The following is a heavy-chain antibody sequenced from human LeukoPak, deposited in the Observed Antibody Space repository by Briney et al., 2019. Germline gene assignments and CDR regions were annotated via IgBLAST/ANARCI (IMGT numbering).Heavy chain of an antibody. D-gene: IGHD3-22*01. CDR2: INHSGST. Sequence: SETLSLTCAVYGGSFSDYYWSWIRQPPGKGLEWIGGINHSGSTNYNPSLKSRVTISVDTSKNQFSLKLSSVTAADTAVYYCARGLYYYDSSALDYWGQGTLVTVSS. CDR3: ARGLYYYDSSALDY. CDR1: GGSFSDYY. J-gene: IGHJ4*02. V-gene: IGHV4-34*01.